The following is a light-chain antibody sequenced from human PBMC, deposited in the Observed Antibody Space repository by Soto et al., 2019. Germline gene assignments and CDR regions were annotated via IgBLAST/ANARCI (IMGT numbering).Light chain of an antibody. CDR1: SSNIGTGYD. V-gene: IGLV1-40*01. CDR3: AAWDDSLDGIWV. CDR2: YNN. Sequence: QSVLTQPPSVSGAPGQRVTISCTGSSSNIGTGYDVHWYQQLPGTAPKLLIYYNNERPSGVPDRFSGSKSGTSASLAISGLQSEDEADYFCAAWDDSLDGIWVFGGGTKLTVL. J-gene: IGLJ3*02.